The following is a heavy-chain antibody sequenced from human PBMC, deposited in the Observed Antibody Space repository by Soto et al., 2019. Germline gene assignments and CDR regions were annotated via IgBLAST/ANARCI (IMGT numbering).Heavy chain of an antibody. CDR1: GFTFSAYG. D-gene: IGHD6-13*01. J-gene: IGHJ4*02. Sequence: QVQLVESGGGVVQPGTSVRLSCAASGFTFSAYGMHWVRQAPGKGLEWVAIIWSDGSGKQYGETVKGRFTISRDKSKNTVYLQMNSLRAEDTAVYYCARDLGEGFREVTVGRKVDYWGQGTLVTVSS. CDR3: ARDLGEGFREVTVGRKVDY. CDR2: IWSDGSGK. V-gene: IGHV3-33*01.